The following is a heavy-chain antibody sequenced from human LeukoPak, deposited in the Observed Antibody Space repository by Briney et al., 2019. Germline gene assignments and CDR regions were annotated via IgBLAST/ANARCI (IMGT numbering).Heavy chain of an antibody. D-gene: IGHD3-10*01. J-gene: IGHJ3*02. CDR1: GYTFTSYY. Sequence: ASVKVSCKASGYTFTSYYMHWVRQAPGQGLEWKGWISAYNGNSNYAQKFQDRVTMTTDTMTTDTSTSTAYMEVRNLRSDDTAVYYCARAAYYGSGKSAAFDIWGQGTMVTVSS. V-gene: IGHV1-18*04. CDR2: ISAYNGNS. CDR3: ARAAYYGSGKSAAFDI.